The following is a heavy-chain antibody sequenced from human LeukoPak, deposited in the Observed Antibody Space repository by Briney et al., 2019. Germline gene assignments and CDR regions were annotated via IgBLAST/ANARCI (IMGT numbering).Heavy chain of an antibody. CDR3: AKEKGYYDILTGYSPFDY. V-gene: IGHV3-9*01. J-gene: IGHJ4*02. CDR2: ISWNSGSI. Sequence: PGRSLRLSCAASGFTFDDYAMHSVRQAPGEGLEWVSGISWNSGSIGYADSVKGRFTISRDNAKNSLYLQMNSMRAEDTALYYCAKEKGYYDILTGYSPFDYWGQGTLVTVSS. D-gene: IGHD3-9*01. CDR1: GFTFDDYA.